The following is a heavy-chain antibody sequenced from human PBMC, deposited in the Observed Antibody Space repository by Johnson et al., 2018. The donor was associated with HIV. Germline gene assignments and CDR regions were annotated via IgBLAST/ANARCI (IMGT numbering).Heavy chain of an antibody. CDR2: IYSGGNT. D-gene: IGHD4-23*01. CDR3: ARDFNSGSPDGAFDI. V-gene: IGHV3-53*01. J-gene: IGHJ3*02. CDR1: GFPVSSNY. Sequence: VQLVESGGGLIQPGGSLRLSCAASGFPVSSNYMSWVRQPPGKGLEWVSVIYSGGNTYYADSVKGRFTISRDNSKNTLYLQMNSLRAEDTALYYCARDFNSGSPDGAFDIWGQGTMVTVSS.